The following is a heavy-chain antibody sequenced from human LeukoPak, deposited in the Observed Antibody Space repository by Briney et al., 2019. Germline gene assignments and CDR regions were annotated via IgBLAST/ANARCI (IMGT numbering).Heavy chain of an antibody. CDR3: AREGIAYYYDSSGSLDY. CDR2: IYYSGST. Sequence: SETLSFTGTVSGGSISSSSYYWGWIRQPPGKGLEWIGRIYYSGSTYYNPSLKSRVTISVDTSKNQFSLKLSSVTAADTAVYYCAREGIAYYYDSSGSLDYWGQGTLVTVSS. CDR1: GGSISSSSYY. V-gene: IGHV4-39*02. J-gene: IGHJ4*02. D-gene: IGHD3-22*01.